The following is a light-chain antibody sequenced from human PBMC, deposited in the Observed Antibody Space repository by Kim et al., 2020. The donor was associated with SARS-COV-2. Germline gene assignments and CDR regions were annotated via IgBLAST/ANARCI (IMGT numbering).Light chain of an antibody. CDR3: SSYTSSSVV. V-gene: IGLV2-14*03. CDR2: DVS. J-gene: IGLJ2*01. Sequence: GQSITFPCTGTSSDVGGYNYVSWYQQHPGKAPKLMIYDVSNRPSGVSNRFSGSKSGNTASLTISGLQAEDEADYYCSSYTSSSVVFGGGTQLTVL. CDR1: SSDVGGYNY.